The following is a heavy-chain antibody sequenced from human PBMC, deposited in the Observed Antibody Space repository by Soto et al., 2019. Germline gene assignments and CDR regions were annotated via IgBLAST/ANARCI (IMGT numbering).Heavy chain of an antibody. V-gene: IGHV3-21*01. CDR2: ITGSSGYI. CDR1: GFTFNSYS. CDR3: ARAPDFWSGYGWFDP. Sequence: GXSLRLSCAASGFTFNSYSMNWFRQAAVKGLEWVSSITGSSGYIYYADSVKGRFTISRDNAKNSLYLQMNSLRAEDTAVYYCARAPDFWSGYGWFDPWGQGTLVTVSS. D-gene: IGHD3-3*01. J-gene: IGHJ5*02.